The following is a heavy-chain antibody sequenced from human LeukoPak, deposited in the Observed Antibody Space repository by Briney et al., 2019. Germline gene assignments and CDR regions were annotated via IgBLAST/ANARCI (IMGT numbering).Heavy chain of an antibody. CDR2: ISPSGTT. J-gene: IGHJ6*03. V-gene: IGHV3-48*04. CDR3: ARARTGLRHRIGGTTTFEYYYYMDV. CDR1: GFSFSTYS. D-gene: IGHD1-26*01. Sequence: GGSLRLSCAASGFSFSTYSMNWVRQAPGQGLELDSFISPSGTTHYSDSVQGRFTISRDNGKNSLYLQMNSLRAEDTAAYYCARARTGLRHRIGGTTTFEYYYYMDVWGKGTTVTISS.